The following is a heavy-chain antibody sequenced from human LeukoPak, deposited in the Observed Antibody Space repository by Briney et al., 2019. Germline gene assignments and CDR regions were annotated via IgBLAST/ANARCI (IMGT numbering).Heavy chain of an antibody. V-gene: IGHV3-48*03. Sequence: PGGSLRLSCATSGFNFSSHEMTWVRQAPGKGLEWVSSISNSGHTMSYLDSVKGRFAISRDNARKSLYLQMSSLRAEDTAIYYCARVFVSGYDILAGYFRALDYWGQGALVTVSS. J-gene: IGHJ4*02. CDR2: ISNSGHTM. CDR1: GFNFSSHE. CDR3: ARVFVSGYDILAGYFRALDY. D-gene: IGHD3-9*01.